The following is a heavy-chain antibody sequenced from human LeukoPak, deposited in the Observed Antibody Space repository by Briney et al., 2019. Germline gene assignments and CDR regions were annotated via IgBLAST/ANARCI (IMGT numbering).Heavy chain of an antibody. CDR3: ARSGVRGVIRAYYFDY. CDR2: IIPIFGTA. D-gene: IGHD3-10*01. J-gene: IGHJ4*02. Sequence: SVKVSCKASGGTFSSYAISWVRQAPGQGLEWMGGIIPIFGTANYAQKFQGRVTITADESTSTAYMELSSLRSEDTAVYYCARSGVRGVIRAYYFDYWGQGTLVTVSS. CDR1: GGTFSSYA. V-gene: IGHV1-69*01.